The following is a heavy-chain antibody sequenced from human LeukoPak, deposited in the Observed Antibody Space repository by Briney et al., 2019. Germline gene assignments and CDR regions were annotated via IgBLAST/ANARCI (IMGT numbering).Heavy chain of an antibody. CDR1: GFTFSSYE. D-gene: IGHD3-9*01. J-gene: IGHJ4*02. CDR2: ISSSGSTI. Sequence: GGSLRLPCAASGFTFSSYEMNWVRQAPGKGLEWVSYISSSGSTIYYADSVKGRFTISRDNAKNSLYLQMNSLRAEDTAVYYCARVDYDILTGYYFGSYYFDYWGQGTLVTVSS. CDR3: ARVDYDILTGYYFGSYYFDY. V-gene: IGHV3-48*03.